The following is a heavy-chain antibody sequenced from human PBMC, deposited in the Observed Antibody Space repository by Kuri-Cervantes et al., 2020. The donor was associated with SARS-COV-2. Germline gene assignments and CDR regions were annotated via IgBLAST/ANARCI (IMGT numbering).Heavy chain of an antibody. CDR2: IWYGGSNK. Sequence: GGSLRLSCAASGFTFSSYGMHWVRQAPGKGLEWVAVIWYGGSNKYYADSVKGRFTISRDNSKNTLYLQMNSLRAEDTAVYYCAREGDIVVVPAVYFDYWGQGTLVTVSS. D-gene: IGHD2-2*01. CDR1: GFTFSSYG. J-gene: IGHJ4*02. CDR3: AREGDIVVVPAVYFDY. V-gene: IGHV3-33*08.